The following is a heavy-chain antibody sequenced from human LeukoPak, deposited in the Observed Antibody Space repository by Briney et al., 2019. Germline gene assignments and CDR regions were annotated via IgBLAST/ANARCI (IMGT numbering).Heavy chain of an antibody. V-gene: IGHV4-59*01. J-gene: IGHJ5*02. D-gene: IGHD3-22*01. CDR2: IYYSGST. CDR3: ARATDASSGYFWFDP. Sequence: SETLSLTCSGSGGSISYYYWSWIRQSPGKGLEWIAYIYYSGSTNYNPSLKSRVTISVDTSKNQFSLKLSSVTAADTAMYYCARATDASSGYFWFDPWGQGTLVTVSS. CDR1: GGSISYYY.